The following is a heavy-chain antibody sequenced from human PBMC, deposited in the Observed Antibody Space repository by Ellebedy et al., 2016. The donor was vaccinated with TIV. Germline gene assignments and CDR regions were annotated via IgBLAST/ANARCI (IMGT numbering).Heavy chain of an antibody. CDR1: GYTFTSYY. J-gene: IGHJ4*02. Sequence: AASVKVSCKASGYTFTSYYMHSMRQAPGQGLDWLGIINLSGGDTTYAQKFQGRVTMTRDTSTNTVYMDLGSLRSEDTAVYYCARGRVRWGGPDYWGQGTLVTVSS. CDR3: ARGRVRWGGPDY. CDR2: INLSGGDT. V-gene: IGHV1-46*01. D-gene: IGHD7-27*01.